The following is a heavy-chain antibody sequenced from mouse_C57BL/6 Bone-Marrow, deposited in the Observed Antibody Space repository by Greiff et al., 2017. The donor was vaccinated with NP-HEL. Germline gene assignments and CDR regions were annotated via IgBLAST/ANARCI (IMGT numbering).Heavy chain of an antibody. V-gene: IGHV1-42*01. J-gene: IGHJ1*03. Sequence: EVQLVESGPELVKPGASVKISCKASGYSFTGYYMNWVKQSPEKSLEWIGEINPSTGGTTYNQKFKAKATLTVDKSSSTAYMPLKSLTSEDSAVYYCARGDYGSSPYWYFDVCGTGTTVTVSS. D-gene: IGHD1-1*01. CDR3: ARGDYGSSPYWYFDV. CDR1: GYSFTGYY. CDR2: INPSTGGT.